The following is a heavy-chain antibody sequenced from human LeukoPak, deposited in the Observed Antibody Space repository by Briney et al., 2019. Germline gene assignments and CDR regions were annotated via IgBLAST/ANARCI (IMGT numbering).Heavy chain of an antibody. J-gene: IGHJ5*02. CDR2: IYHSGST. CDR1: RGSISSNNW. Sequence: SETLSLTCAVSRGSISSNNWWSWVRQPPGKRLEWIAEIYHSGSTNYNPSLKSRVTISVDKSKNQFSLKLNSVTAADTAMYYCARDSYYFGSGSDNTPYNWFDPWGQGTLVAVSS. CDR3: ARDSYYFGSGSDNTPYNWFDP. D-gene: IGHD3-10*01. V-gene: IGHV4-4*02.